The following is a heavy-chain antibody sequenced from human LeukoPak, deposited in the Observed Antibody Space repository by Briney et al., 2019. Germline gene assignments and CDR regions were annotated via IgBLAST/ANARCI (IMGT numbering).Heavy chain of an antibody. J-gene: IGHJ4*02. CDR3: ARDGGPSAGRGFHY. CDR2: IKEDGSEK. CDR1: GFTFSSRW. V-gene: IGHV3-7*01. D-gene: IGHD3-3*01. Sequence: QPGGSLRLSCGTSGFTFSSRWMTWVRETPGKGVEWLANIKEDGSEKYYMDSVKGRFAISRDNAKNSLYLQMNSLRPEDTAVYYCARDGGPSAGRGFHYWGQGTLVTVSS.